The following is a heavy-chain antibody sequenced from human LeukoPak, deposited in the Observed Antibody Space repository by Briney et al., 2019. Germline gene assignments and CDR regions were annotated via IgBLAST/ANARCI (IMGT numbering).Heavy chain of an antibody. CDR2: ISYDGSNK. J-gene: IGHJ4*02. V-gene: IGHV3-30*03. CDR3: TTDLGGDYYDSSGYFDY. Sequence: PGGSLRLSCAASGFTFSSYGMHWVRQAPGKGLEWVAVISYDGSNKYYADSVKGRFTISRDNSKNTLYLQMNSLRAEDTAVYYCTTDLGGDYYDSSGYFDYWGQGTLVTVSS. D-gene: IGHD3-22*01. CDR1: GFTFSSYG.